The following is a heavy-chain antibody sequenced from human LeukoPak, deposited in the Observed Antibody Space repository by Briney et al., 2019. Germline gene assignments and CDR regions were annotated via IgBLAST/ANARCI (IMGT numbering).Heavy chain of an antibody. J-gene: IGHJ4*02. CDR1: GFTSSSYT. CDR3: ARSNDCGGDCYSFDY. D-gene: IGHD2-21*02. V-gene: IGHV3-30*04. Sequence: PGGSLRLSCAASGFTSSSYTIHWVRQAPGRGLEWVALISFDGSEKYYADSVKGRFTISRDKSKNTLYLQMNSLRADDTAVYYCARSNDCGGDCYSFDYWGQGTLVTVSS. CDR2: ISFDGSEK.